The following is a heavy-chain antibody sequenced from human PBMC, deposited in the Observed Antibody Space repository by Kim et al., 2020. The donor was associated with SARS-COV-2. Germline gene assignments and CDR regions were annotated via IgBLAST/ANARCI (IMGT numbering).Heavy chain of an antibody. CDR1: GGTFSSYA. CDR2: IIPIFGTA. D-gene: IGHD3-10*01. Sequence: SVKVSCKASGGTFSSYAISWVRQAPGQGLEWMGGIIPIFGTANYAQKFQGRVTITADESTSTAYMELSSLRSEDTAVYYCARVRPLVSDYYGSGSYYNEFDYWGQGTLVTVSS. V-gene: IGHV1-69*13. J-gene: IGHJ4*02. CDR3: ARVRPLVSDYYGSGSYYNEFDY.